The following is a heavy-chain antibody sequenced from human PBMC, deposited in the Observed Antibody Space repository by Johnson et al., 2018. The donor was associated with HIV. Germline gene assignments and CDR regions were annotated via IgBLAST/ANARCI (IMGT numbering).Heavy chain of an antibody. D-gene: IGHD2-8*02. J-gene: IGHJ3*02. CDR2: ISWNSGSI. CDR3: GRESTGAGTAFDI. CDR1: GFIFSDYY. V-gene: IGHV3-11*04. Sequence: QVQLVESGGGLVKPGGSLRLSCAASGFIFSDYYMSWIRQAPGKGLEWVSGISWNSGSIGYVDSVKGRFTISRDNAKNSLYLQMNSLRAEDTAVYYCGRESTGAGTAFDIWGQGTMVTVSS.